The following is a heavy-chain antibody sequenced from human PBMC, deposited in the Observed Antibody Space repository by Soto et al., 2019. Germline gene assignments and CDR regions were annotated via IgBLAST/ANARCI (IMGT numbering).Heavy chain of an antibody. CDR3: ARVARTTGTSDPGKFDY. V-gene: IGHV1-2*04. CDR2: INPNSGGT. J-gene: IGHJ4*02. Sequence: QVQLVQSGAEVKKPGASVKVSCKASGYTFTGYYMHWVRQAPGQGLEWMGWINPNSGGTNYAQKFQGWVTMTRDTSISTAYMELSRLRSDDTAVYYCARVARTTGTSDPGKFDYWGQGTLVTVSS. CDR1: GYTFTGYY. D-gene: IGHD1-1*01.